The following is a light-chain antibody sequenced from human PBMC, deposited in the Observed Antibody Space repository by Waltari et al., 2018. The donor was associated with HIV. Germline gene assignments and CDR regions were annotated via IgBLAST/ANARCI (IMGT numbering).Light chain of an antibody. J-gene: IGKJ1*01. CDR3: QQSYITPQAIT. Sequence: DIQMTQSPSSLSAFVGDRVTITCRASQSISTYLNWYQQKPGKAPKLLIYAASNLQSGVPSRFSVSGSGTDFTLTISSLQPEDFATYYCQQSYITPQAITFGQGTKVEIK. V-gene: IGKV1-39*01. CDR2: AAS. CDR1: QSISTY.